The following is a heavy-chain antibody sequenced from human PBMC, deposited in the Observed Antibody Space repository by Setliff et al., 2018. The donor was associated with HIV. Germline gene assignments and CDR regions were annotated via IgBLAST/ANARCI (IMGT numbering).Heavy chain of an antibody. CDR2: IYYSGST. V-gene: IGHV4-59*01. J-gene: IGHJ2*01. Sequence: SETLSLTCTVSGGSIRSYYWSWIRQPPGKGLEWIGYIYYSGSTNYNPSLKSRVTISVDTSKNQFSLKLSSVTAADTAVYYCARAGGGGRWLQLSYWYFDLWGRGTLVTGSS. CDR3: ARAGGGGRWLQLSYWYFDL. D-gene: IGHD1-1*01. CDR1: GGSIRSYY.